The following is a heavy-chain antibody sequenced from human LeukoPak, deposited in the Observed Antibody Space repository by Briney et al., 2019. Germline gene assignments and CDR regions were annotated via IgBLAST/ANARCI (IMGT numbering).Heavy chain of an antibody. CDR2: MSYSGRA. CDR3: ARDFCSSTSCHFDY. Sequence: SGTLSLTCTVSGGSVSSDNYYWTWIRQPPGKGLEWFGYMSYSGRANYNPSLKSRVTMSVDTSKNQFSLKLTSVTAADTAVYYCARDFCSSTSCHFDYWGQGTLVTVSS. CDR1: GGSVSSDNYY. D-gene: IGHD2-2*01. V-gene: IGHV4-61*01. J-gene: IGHJ4*02.